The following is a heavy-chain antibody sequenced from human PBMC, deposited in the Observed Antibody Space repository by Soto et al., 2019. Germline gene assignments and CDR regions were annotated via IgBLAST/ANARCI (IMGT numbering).Heavy chain of an antibody. J-gene: IGHJ6*02. CDR3: ARIVPGVSGWHYYGMDV. Sequence: QVQLVQSGAEVKKPGSSVKVSCKTSRGTFSSYAISWVRQSPGQGLEWMGGIIHIFGTANYAQKFQGRVTITADESTSTAYMELSSLRSEDTAVYFFARIVPGVSGWHYYGMDVWGQGTTVTVSS. CDR2: IIHIFGTA. D-gene: IGHD6-19*01. V-gene: IGHV1-69*01. CDR1: RGTFSSYA.